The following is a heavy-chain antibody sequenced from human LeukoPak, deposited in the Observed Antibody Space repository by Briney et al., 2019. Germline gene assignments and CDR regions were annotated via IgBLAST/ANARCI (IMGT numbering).Heavy chain of an antibody. CDR2: ISVSGDST. V-gene: IGHV3-23*01. CDR3: AKRGYSGWPYYFDY. CDR1: GFTFSHG. Sequence: GGSLRLSCAASGFTFSHGMSWVRQALGKGLELVSAISVSGDSTYYVDSVKGRFTISRDNSKNTLYLQMNSLRAEDTAIYYCAKRGYSGWPYYFDYWGQGTLVTVSS. J-gene: IGHJ4*02. D-gene: IGHD5-12*01.